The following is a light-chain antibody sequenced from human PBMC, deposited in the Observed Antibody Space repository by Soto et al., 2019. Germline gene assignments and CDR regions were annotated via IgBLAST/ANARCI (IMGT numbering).Light chain of an antibody. J-gene: IGKJ1*01. CDR3: MQPLQSWT. Sequence: MTQSPSSLSASVGDRATITCRASQGISNYLAWYQQKPGQSPQLLIYLGSNRASGVPDRFSGSGSGTDFTLKISRVEAEDVGVYYCMQPLQSWTFGQGTKVDIK. CDR1: QGISNY. CDR2: LGS. V-gene: IGKV2-28*01.